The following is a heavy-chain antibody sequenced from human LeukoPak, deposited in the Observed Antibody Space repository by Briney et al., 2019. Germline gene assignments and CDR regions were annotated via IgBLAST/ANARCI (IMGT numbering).Heavy chain of an antibody. Sequence: GGSLRLSCAASGFTFSSYSMNWVRRAPGKGLEWVSYISSSSSTIYYADSVKGRFSISRDNSKNTLYLQMNSLRAEDTAVYYCAEHPSMPRGPGYWGQGTLVTVSS. D-gene: IGHD3-10*01. CDR3: AEHPSMPRGPGY. J-gene: IGHJ4*02. CDR1: GFTFSSYS. V-gene: IGHV3-48*01. CDR2: ISSSSSTI.